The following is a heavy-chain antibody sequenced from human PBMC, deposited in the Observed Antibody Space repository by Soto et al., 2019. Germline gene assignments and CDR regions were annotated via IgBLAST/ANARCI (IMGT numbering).Heavy chain of an antibody. J-gene: IGHJ4*02. V-gene: IGHV4-34*01. CDR3: AKDPSSQSSSVDY. CDR2: INHSGST. Sequence: SETLSLTCAVYGGSFSCYYWIWIRQPPGEGLEWIGEINHSGSTNYNPSLKSRVTISVDTSKNQFSLKLSSVTAADTAVYYCAKDPSSQSSSVDYWGQGTLVTVSS. CDR1: GGSFSCYY.